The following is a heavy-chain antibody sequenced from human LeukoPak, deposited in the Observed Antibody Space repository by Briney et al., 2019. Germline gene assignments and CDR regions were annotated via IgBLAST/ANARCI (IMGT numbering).Heavy chain of an antibody. Sequence: PGGSLRLSWAASGFTFSSYSMNWVRQAPGKGLEWVSSISSSSSYIYYADSVKGRFTISRDNAKNSLYLQMNSLRAEDTAVYYCTRGEDSSGWAGDYWGQGTLVTVSS. CDR1: GFTFSSYS. J-gene: IGHJ4*02. V-gene: IGHV3-21*01. D-gene: IGHD6-19*01. CDR3: TRGEDSSGWAGDY. CDR2: ISSSSSYI.